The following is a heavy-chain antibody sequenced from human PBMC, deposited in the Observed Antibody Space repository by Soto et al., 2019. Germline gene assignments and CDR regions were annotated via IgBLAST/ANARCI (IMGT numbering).Heavy chain of an antibody. D-gene: IGHD2-21*01. V-gene: IGHV3-74*01. J-gene: IGHJ4*02. CDR1: GFLFSTYL. CDR3: AIGGGDYNYFDH. Sequence: EVQLVESGGGLVQPGGSLRLSCAASGFLFSTYLMFWVRQVPRKGLLWVSRIKSDGSSTSYADSVKGRFTISRDNTKNTLYLQMTSLRAEDTAVYYCAIGGGDYNYFDHWGQGILVTVSS. CDR2: IKSDGSST.